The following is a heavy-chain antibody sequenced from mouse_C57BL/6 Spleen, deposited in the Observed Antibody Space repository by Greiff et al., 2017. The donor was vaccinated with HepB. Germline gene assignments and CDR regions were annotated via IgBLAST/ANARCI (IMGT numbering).Heavy chain of an antibody. CDR3: ARRADYAMDY. V-gene: IGHV5-17*01. Sequence: EVQLMESGGGLVKPGGSLKLSCAASGFTFSDHGMHWVRQAPEKGLEWVAYISSGSSTIYYADTVKGRFTISRDNAKNTLFLQMTSLRSEDTAMYYCARRADYAMDYWGQGTSVTVSS. CDR2: ISSGSSTI. CDR1: GFTFSDHG. J-gene: IGHJ4*01.